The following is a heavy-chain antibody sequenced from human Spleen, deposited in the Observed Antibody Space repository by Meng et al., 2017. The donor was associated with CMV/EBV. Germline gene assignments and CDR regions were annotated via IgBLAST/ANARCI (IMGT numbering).Heavy chain of an antibody. CDR2: INPYSGDT. CDR3: AKGIPDDAFDI. Sequence: ASVKVSCKTSGYTFTGQYMHWVRQAPGQGLEWMGWINPYSGDTNYAQKFQGRVTMTRDTSISTAYMDLNRLRYDDTAVYYCAKGIPDDAFDIWGQGTVVTVSS. V-gene: IGHV1-2*02. J-gene: IGHJ3*02. CDR1: GYTFTGQY.